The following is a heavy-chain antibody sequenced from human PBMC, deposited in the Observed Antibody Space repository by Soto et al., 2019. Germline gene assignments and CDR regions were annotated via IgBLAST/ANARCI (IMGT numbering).Heavy chain of an antibody. CDR1: GYTFTGYY. CDR3: ARCRIAAAGTVFDY. CDR2: INPNSGGT. V-gene: IGHV1-2*04. Sequence: ASVKVSCKASGYTFTGYYMHWVRQAPGQGLEWMGWINPNSGGTNYAQKFQGWVTMTRDTSISTAYMELSRLRYDDTAVYYCARCRIAAAGTVFDYWGQGTLVTVSS. J-gene: IGHJ4*02. D-gene: IGHD6-13*01.